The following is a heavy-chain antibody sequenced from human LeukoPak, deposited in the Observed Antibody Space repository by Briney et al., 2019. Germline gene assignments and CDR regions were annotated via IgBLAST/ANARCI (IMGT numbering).Heavy chain of an antibody. CDR3: ARDRGTAFDY. CDR1: GFTFSSYS. Sequence: PGGSLRLSCAASGFTFSSYSMNWVRQAPGKGLEWVSSISSSRSYIYYADSVKGRFTISRENAKNSLYLQMNSLRAEDTAVYYCARDRGTAFDYWGQGTLVTVSS. D-gene: IGHD3-10*01. V-gene: IGHV3-21*01. J-gene: IGHJ4*02. CDR2: ISSSRSYI.